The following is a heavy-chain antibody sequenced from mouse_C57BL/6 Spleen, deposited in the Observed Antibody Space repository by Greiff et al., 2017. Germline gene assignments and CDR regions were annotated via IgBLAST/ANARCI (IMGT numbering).Heavy chain of an antibody. CDR3: AREGNYYGSYWYFEV. V-gene: IGHV5-9*01. CDR1: GFTFSSYT. Sequence: EVQLMESGGGLVKPGGSLKLSCAASGFTFSSYTMSWVRQTPEKRLEWVATISGGGGNTYYPDSVKGRFTISRDNAKNTLYLQMSSLRSEDTALYYCAREGNYYGSYWYFEVWGTGTTVTVSS. CDR2: ISGGGGNT. D-gene: IGHD1-1*01. J-gene: IGHJ1*03.